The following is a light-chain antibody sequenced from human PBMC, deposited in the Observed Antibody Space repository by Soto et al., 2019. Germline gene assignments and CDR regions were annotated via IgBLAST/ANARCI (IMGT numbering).Light chain of an antibody. CDR3: AAWDDRLSADV. V-gene: IGLV1-47*01. J-gene: IGLJ1*01. CDR1: ISNIGSNP. Sequence: QSALTQPPSASGTPGQRVTISCSGGISNIGSNPVYWHQHLPGTAPKLLVYRNNQRPSGVPDRFSDSKSGTSAFLAISGLRSEDEADYYCAAWDDRLSADVFGSGTKVTVL. CDR2: RNN.